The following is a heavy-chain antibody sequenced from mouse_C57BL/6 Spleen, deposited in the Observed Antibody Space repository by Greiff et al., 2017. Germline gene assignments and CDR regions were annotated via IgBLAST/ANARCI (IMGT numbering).Heavy chain of an antibody. CDR1: GYTFTSYW. J-gene: IGHJ3*01. CDR2: IYPGSGST. CDR3: ARAGADDGYPAWFAY. Sequence: QVQLQQPGAELVKPGASVKMSCKASGYTFTSYWITWVKQRPGQGLEWIGDIYPGSGSTNYNEKFKSKATLTVDTSSSTAYMQLSSLTSEDSAVYYCARAGADDGYPAWFAYWGQGTLVTVSA. D-gene: IGHD2-3*01. V-gene: IGHV1-55*01.